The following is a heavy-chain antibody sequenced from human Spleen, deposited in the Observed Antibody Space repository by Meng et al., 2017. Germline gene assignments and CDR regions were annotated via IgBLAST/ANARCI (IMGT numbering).Heavy chain of an antibody. CDR3: VGGSYYRYFDY. V-gene: IGHV3-74*01. J-gene: IGHJ4*02. CDR2: INSDGSST. D-gene: IGHD1-26*01. Sequence: EVQLVESGGGLVQPGGSLRLSSAASGVTFSSYWMHWVRQAPGKGLVWVSRINSDGSSTSYADSVKGRFTISRDNAKNTLYLQMNSLRAEDTAVYYCVGGSYYRYFDYWGQGTLVTVSS. CDR1: GVTFSSYW.